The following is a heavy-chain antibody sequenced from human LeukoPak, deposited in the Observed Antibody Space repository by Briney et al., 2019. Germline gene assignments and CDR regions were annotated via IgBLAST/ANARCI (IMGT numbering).Heavy chain of an antibody. CDR3: ARDKDGCGYRLFDY. V-gene: IGHV1-69*06. D-gene: IGHD5-24*01. J-gene: IGHJ4*02. Sequence: SVKLSCTASGGTFSSYAISWVRQAPGQGLEWMGGIIPIFSTANYAQKFQGRVTITADKSTSTAYMELSSLRSEDTAVYYCARDKDGCGYRLFDYWGQGTLVTVSS. CDR1: GGTFSSYA. CDR2: IIPIFSTA.